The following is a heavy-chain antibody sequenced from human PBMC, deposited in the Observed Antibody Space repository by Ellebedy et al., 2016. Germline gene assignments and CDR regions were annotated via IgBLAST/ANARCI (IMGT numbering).Heavy chain of an antibody. CDR3: ARDRLEIGYCSSTSCHRVSNWFDP. CDR2: FDPEDGET. CDR1: GYTLTELS. D-gene: IGHD2-2*02. J-gene: IGHJ5*02. Sequence: ASVKVSCXVSGYTLTELSMHWVRQAPGKGLEWMGGFDPEDGETIYAQKFQGRVTMTEDTSTDTAYMELSSLRSEDTAVYYCARDRLEIGYCSSTSCHRVSNWFDPWGQGTLVTVSS. V-gene: IGHV1-24*01.